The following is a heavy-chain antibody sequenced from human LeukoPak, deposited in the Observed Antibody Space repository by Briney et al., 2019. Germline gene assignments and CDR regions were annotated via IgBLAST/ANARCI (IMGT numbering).Heavy chain of an antibody. V-gene: IGHV4-34*01. D-gene: IGHD2-15*01. CDR1: GGSFSGYY. J-gene: IGHJ4*02. CDR3: ARDLIGFV. Sequence: SETLSLTCAVYGGSFSGYYWSWIRQPPGKGLEWIGEINHSGSTNYNPSLKSRVTISVDTSKNQFSLKLSSVTAADTAVYYCARDLIGFVWGQGTLVTVSS. CDR2: INHSGST.